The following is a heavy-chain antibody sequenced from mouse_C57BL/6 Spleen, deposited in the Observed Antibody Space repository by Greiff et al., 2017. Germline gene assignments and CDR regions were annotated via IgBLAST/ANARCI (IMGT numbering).Heavy chain of an antibody. V-gene: IGHV14-1*01. J-gene: IGHJ1*03. D-gene: IGHD1-1*01. Sequence: VQLQQSGAELVRPGASVKLSCTASGFNIKDYYMHWVKQRPEQGLEWIGRIDPEDGDTEYAPKFQGKATMPADTSSNTAYLQLINLTSEDTAVYYCTLTTIVSNGCYEVWGTGTTLTVSS. CDR1: GFNIKDYY. CDR2: IDPEDGDT. CDR3: TLTTIVSNGCYEV.